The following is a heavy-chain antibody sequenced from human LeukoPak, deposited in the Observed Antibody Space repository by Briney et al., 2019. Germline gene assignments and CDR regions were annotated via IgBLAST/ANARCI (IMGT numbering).Heavy chain of an antibody. CDR3: AKDRGSGLTYYYDSSGYPAGIFDY. CDR2: ISGSGGST. J-gene: IGHJ4*02. D-gene: IGHD3-22*01. Sequence: PGGSLRLSCAASGFTFSNYAMSWVRQAPGKGLEWVSAISGSGGSTYYEESVKGWFTISRDNSKNTLYLQMNSLRAEDTAVYYCAKDRGSGLTYYYDSSGYPAGIFDYWGQGTLVTVSS. V-gene: IGHV3-23*01. CDR1: GFTFSNYA.